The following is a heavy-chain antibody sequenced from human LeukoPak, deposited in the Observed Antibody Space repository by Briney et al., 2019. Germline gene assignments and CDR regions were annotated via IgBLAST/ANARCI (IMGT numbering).Heavy chain of an antibody. V-gene: IGHV1-69*05. Sequence: GAPLKVSCKASGGTFSSYAISWVRQAPRQGLEWMGGIIPIFLTANYAQKFQGRIKITTDESTSTAYMELSSLRSEDTAVYYCARASCGGDCYWRLGYYYMDVWGKGTTVTVSS. CDR2: IIPIFLTA. CDR3: ARASCGGDCYWRLGYYYMDV. D-gene: IGHD2-21*02. CDR1: GGTFSSYA. J-gene: IGHJ6*03.